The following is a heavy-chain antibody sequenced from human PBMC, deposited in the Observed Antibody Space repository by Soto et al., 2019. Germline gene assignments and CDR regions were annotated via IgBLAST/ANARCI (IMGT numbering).Heavy chain of an antibody. D-gene: IGHD1-26*01. CDR3: ARDLLGRPWFYGMDV. CDR1: EFTVSSNY. J-gene: IGHJ6*02. Sequence: GGSLRLSCAASEFTVSSNYMSWVRQAPGKGLEWASVIYSSGDTYYADSVKGRFTISRDNSKNTLYLQMNSLRAEDTAVYYCARDLLGRPWFYGMDVWGQGTTVTVSS. V-gene: IGHV3-53*01. CDR2: IYSSGDT.